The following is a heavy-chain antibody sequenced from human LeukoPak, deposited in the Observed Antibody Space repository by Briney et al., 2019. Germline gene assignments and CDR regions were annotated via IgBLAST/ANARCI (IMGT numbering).Heavy chain of an antibody. CDR1: GGSISSSSYY. CDR2: IYYSGST. D-gene: IGHD5-18*01. J-gene: IGHJ4*02. Sequence: SETLSLTCTVSGGSISSSSYYWGWIRQPPGKGLEWIGSIYYSGSTYYNPSLKSRVTISVDTSKNQFSLKLSSVTAADTAVYYCASSVDTAHDYWGQGTLVTVSS. V-gene: IGHV4-39*07. CDR3: ASSVDTAHDY.